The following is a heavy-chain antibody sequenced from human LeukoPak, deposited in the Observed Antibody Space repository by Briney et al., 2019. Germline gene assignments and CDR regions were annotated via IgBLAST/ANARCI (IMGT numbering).Heavy chain of an antibody. J-gene: IGHJ4*02. CDR2: IIPILGIA. CDR3: ASRDHDILTGLGFDY. D-gene: IGHD3-9*01. Sequence: GASVKVSCKASGYTFTSYYMHWVRQAPGQGLEWMGRIIPILGIANYAQKFQGRVTITADKSTSTAYMELSSLRSEDTAVYYCASRDHDILTGLGFDYWSQGTLVTVSS. V-gene: IGHV1-69*02. CDR1: GYTFTSYY.